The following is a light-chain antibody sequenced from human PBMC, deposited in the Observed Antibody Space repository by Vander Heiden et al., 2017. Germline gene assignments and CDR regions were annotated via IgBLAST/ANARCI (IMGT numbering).Light chain of an antibody. Sequence: EIVLTQSPGTLSLSPGERATLSCRASQSVSSSYLAWYQQKPGQAPRLLIYGASSRATGIPDRFSGSASRTDFTLTIIRLDPEDFAVYYCQQYGTSPWTFGQGTKVEIK. CDR2: GAS. CDR3: QQYGTSPWT. CDR1: QSVSSSY. V-gene: IGKV3-20*01. J-gene: IGKJ1*01.